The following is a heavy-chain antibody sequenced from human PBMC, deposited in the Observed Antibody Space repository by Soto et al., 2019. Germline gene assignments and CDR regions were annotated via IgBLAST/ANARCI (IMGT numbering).Heavy chain of an antibody. D-gene: IGHD4-17*01. V-gene: IGHV1-18*01. J-gene: IGHJ4*02. CDR3: ARGRYGDY. CDR1: GYIFTSYV. CDR2: ISAHNGKT. Sequence: QPHLLKLELEWKKPGASVRVSCKGSGYIFTSYVIAWLRQAPGQGLEWMGWISAHNGKTEYAQKFQGRVTVTRDTSTSTAYLELRSLRSDDTALYYCARGRYGDYWGQGALVTVSS.